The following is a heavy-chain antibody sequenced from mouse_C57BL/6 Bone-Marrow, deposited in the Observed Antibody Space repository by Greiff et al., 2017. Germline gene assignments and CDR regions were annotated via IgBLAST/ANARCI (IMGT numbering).Heavy chain of an antibody. J-gene: IGHJ2*01. CDR2: IGGDGST. CDR1: GFSLTSYG. Sequence: VKLMEPGPGLVVPSQSLTITCTVSGFSLTSYGVSWVRQPPGKGLEWMGVIGGDGSTNYHSALISRLSISKDNAKTKGVLKLNSRQTDDTATYYCAKMGRYYFDYGGQGTTLTVSS. V-gene: IGHV2-3*01. CDR3: AKMGRYYFDY. D-gene: IGHD4-1*01.